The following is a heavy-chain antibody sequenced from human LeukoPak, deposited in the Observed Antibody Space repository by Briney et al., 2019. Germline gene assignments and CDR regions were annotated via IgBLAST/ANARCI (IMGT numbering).Heavy chain of an antibody. Sequence: GTSVKVSCKASGFTFTNSAMQWVRQARGQRLEWIGWIVVASGNTKYAQKLQERVTITRDMSTSTAYMELSSLRPEDTAVYYCAAAPIEMQQRGFDYWGQGTLVTVSS. V-gene: IGHV1-58*02. CDR2: IVVASGNT. CDR3: AAAPIEMQQRGFDY. CDR1: GFTFTNSA. J-gene: IGHJ4*02. D-gene: IGHD5-24*01.